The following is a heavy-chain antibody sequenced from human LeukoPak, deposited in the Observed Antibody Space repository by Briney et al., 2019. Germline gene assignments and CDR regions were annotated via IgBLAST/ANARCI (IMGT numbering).Heavy chain of an antibody. V-gene: IGHV3-23*01. Sequence: GGSLRLSCAASGFTFNNYAMSWVRQAPGKGLEWVSSISGSGGSTYYVDSVKGRFTISRETSKNTLYLQMNSLRAEDTAVHYCAKESIAAAGRDFDYWGQGTLVTVSS. CDR3: AKESIAAAGRDFDY. J-gene: IGHJ4*02. CDR2: ISGSGGST. D-gene: IGHD6-13*01. CDR1: GFTFNNYA.